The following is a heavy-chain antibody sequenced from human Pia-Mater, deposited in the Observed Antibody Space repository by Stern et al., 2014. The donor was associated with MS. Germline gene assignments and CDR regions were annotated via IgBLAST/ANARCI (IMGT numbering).Heavy chain of an antibody. V-gene: IGHV4-39*01. CDR1: GDSISSYTHY. D-gene: IGHD2-8*02. J-gene: IGHJ4*02. Sequence: QLVESGPGLVKPSETLSLTCAVSGDSISSYTHYWAWIRQPPGKGLEWIGSVYYSGATYYNPSLKRPVTISVDPSKNHFSLGLNSVTAADTAVYYCAKHACTGAACPFDLWGQGTLVTVSS. CDR3: AKHACTGAACPFDL. CDR2: VYYSGAT.